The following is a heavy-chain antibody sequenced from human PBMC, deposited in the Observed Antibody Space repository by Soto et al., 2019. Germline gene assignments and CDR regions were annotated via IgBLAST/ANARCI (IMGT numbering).Heavy chain of an antibody. D-gene: IGHD3-10*01. J-gene: IGHJ4*02. CDR3: ARSYGSGRAPFDY. CDR2: IWYDGSNK. Sequence: QVQLVESGGGVVQPGRSLRLSCAASGFTFSSYGMHWVRQAPGKGLDWVAVIWYDGSNKYYADSVKGRFTISRDNSKNTRYLQMNSLRAEDTAVYYCARSYGSGRAPFDYWGQGTLVTVSS. CDR1: GFTFSSYG. V-gene: IGHV3-33*01.